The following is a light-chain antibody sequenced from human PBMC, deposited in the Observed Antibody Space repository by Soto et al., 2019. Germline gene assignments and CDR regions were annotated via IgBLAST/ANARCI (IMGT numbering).Light chain of an antibody. J-gene: IGKJ1*01. V-gene: IGKV3-11*01. Sequence: EIVLKQSPATLSLSPGERATLSCRASQSVSSYLAWYQQKPGQAPRLLIYDASNRATGIPARFSGSGSGTDFTLTISSLEPEDCAVYYCQQRRGWTFGQGTKVEIK. CDR1: QSVSSY. CDR3: QQRRGWT. CDR2: DAS.